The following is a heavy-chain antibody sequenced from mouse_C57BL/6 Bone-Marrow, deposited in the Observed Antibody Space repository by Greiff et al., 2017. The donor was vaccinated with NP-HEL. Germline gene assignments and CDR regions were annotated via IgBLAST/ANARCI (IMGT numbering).Heavy chain of an antibody. Sequence: VQLQQSGAELVKPGASVKISCKASGYAFSSYWMNWVKERPGKGLEWVGPIYPGDGDTKYNGKFKGKATLTADKSSSTAYMQVSSLTSEDSAVYFCARGDYGSSRFGYAMDYWGQGNSVTGSS. D-gene: IGHD1-1*01. J-gene: IGHJ4*01. V-gene: IGHV1-80*01. CDR3: ARGDYGSSRFGYAMDY. CDR1: GYAFSSYW. CDR2: IYPGDGDT.